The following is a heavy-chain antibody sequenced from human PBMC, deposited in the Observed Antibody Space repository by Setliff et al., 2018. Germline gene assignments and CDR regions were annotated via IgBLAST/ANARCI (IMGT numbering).Heavy chain of an antibody. Sequence: AASVKVSCKASGYPFTNYGITWVRQAPGQGLEWLGWISTYNVNTTYAQKLQDRVTMTTDTSTSTAYMELRSLRSDDTAVYYCARRNFYYDSSGFALYYYYMDVWGKGTTVTVSS. CDR3: ARRNFYYDSSGFALYYYYMDV. CDR2: ISTYNVNT. J-gene: IGHJ6*03. D-gene: IGHD3-22*01. CDR1: GYPFTNYG. V-gene: IGHV1-18*01.